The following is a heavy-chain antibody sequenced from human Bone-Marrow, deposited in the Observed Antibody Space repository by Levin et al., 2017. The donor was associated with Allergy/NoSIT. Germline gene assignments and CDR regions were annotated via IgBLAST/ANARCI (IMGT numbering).Heavy chain of an antibody. CDR2: LYYSGTT. CDR1: GAYVTSSGHY. V-gene: IGHV4-39*01. J-gene: IGHJ3*01. CDR3: ASGNYNILTGYFRAAPFDV. D-gene: IGHD3-9*01. Sequence: GSLRLSCNVSGAYVTSSGHYWGWIRQSPGKDLEWIGSLYYSGTTYYNPSLKSRVTISLNTSKNQFSLRLSSVTASDTALYFCASGNYNILTGYFRAAPFDVWGQGTLVTVSS.